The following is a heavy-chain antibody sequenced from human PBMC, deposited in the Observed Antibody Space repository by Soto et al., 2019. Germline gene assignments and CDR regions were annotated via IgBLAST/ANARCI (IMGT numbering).Heavy chain of an antibody. CDR1: GYSFTSYW. D-gene: IGHD2-2*02. V-gene: IGHV5-51*01. Sequence: GESLKISCKGSGYSFTSYWIGWVRQMPGKGLEWMGIIYPGDSDTRYSPSFQGQVTISADKSISTAYLQWSSLKASDTAMYYCARRGSYCSSTSCYNDNDSMDVWGQGTTVTVSS. CDR3: ARRGSYCSSTSCYNDNDSMDV. CDR2: IYPGDSDT. J-gene: IGHJ6*02.